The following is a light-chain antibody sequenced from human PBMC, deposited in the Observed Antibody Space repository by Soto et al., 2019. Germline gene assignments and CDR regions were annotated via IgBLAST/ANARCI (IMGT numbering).Light chain of an antibody. CDR3: AAWDASLSGHV. CDR1: SSNIGRNF. Sequence: QSVLTQPPSASETPGQRVIMSCSGSSSNIGRNFVYWYQQVPGTAPKLLIYMNDQRPSGVPDRFSGSKSGTTASLAISGLRSEDEADYYCAAWDASLSGHVLGTGTKVTVL. V-gene: IGLV1-47*01. J-gene: IGLJ1*01. CDR2: MND.